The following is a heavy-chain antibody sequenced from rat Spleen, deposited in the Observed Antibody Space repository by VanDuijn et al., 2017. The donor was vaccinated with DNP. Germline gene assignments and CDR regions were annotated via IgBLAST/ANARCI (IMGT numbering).Heavy chain of an antibody. V-gene: IGHV5-22*01. Sequence: EVQLVESGGGLVQPGGSLQLSCAASGFTFSDYNMAWVRQAPTKGLEWVAYISYDGGSTYGDSVKGRFTISRDNAKSTLYLQMNSLRSEDMATYYCARHVLPLRVWDYWGQGVMVTVSS. J-gene: IGHJ2*01. D-gene: IGHD1-4*01. CDR1: GFTFSDYN. CDR2: ISYDGGST. CDR3: ARHVLPLRVWDY.